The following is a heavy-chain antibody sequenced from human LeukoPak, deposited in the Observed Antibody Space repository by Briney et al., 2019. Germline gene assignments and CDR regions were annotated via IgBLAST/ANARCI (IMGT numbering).Heavy chain of an antibody. V-gene: IGHV4-39*01. D-gene: IGHD6-19*01. Sequence: SETLSLTCTLSGGFISRGRSFWIWIRQPPGMGLEWIGSINSRGSTYYNPSLKSRVTISVDTSNNQFSLKLSSVTAADTALYYCARQIAVSGEWAFDIWGQGTMVTVSS. CDR2: INSRGST. J-gene: IGHJ3*02. CDR1: GGFISRGRSF. CDR3: ARQIAVSGEWAFDI.